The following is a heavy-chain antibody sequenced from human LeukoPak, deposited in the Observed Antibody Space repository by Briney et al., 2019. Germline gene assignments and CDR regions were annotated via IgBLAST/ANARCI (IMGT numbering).Heavy chain of an antibody. CDR2: ISWNSGSI. CDR1: GFTFDDYA. CDR3: AKDYFYDSSGYYYPRCFDP. J-gene: IGHJ5*02. V-gene: IGHV3-9*01. D-gene: IGHD3-22*01. Sequence: GGSLRLSCAASGFTFDDYAMHWVRQAPGKGLEWVSGISWNSGSIGYADSVKGRFTISRDNARNSLYLQMNSLRAEDTALYYCAKDYFYDSSGYYYPRCFDPWGQGTLVTVSS.